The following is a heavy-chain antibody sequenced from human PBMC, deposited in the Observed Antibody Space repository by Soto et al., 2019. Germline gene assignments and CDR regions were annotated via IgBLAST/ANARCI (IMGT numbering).Heavy chain of an antibody. CDR3: AREAYSNYQNYYYGMDV. V-gene: IGHV3-33*01. D-gene: IGHD4-4*01. CDR2: IWYDGSNK. J-gene: IGHJ6*02. Sequence: PGGSLRLSCAAAGFTFSSYGIHWVRQAPGKGLEWVAVIWYDGSNKYYADSVKGRFTISRDNSKNTLYLQMNSLRAEDTAVYYCAREAYSNYQNYYYGMDVWGQGTTVTVSS. CDR1: GFTFSSYG.